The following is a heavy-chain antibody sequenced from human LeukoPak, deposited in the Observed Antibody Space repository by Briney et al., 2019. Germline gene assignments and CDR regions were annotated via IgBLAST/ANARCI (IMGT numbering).Heavy chain of an antibody. CDR2: IWYGGSNK. CDR1: GFTFSSYG. Sequence: GGSLRLSCAASGFTFSSYGMHWVRQAPGKGLEWVAVIWYGGSNKYYADSVKGRFTISRDNSKNTLYLQMNSLRAEDTAVYYCAKEMDYYYDSSGYAKALDAFDIWGQGTMVTVSS. J-gene: IGHJ3*02. CDR3: AKEMDYYYDSSGYAKALDAFDI. D-gene: IGHD3-22*01. V-gene: IGHV3-30*02.